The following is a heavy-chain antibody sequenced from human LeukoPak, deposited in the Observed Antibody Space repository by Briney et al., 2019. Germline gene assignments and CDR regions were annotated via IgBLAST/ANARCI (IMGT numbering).Heavy chain of an antibody. V-gene: IGHV4-39*07. CDR1: GGSIRSNSYY. CDR2: INHSGST. CDR3: ARGVGPVRGVIIWFDP. D-gene: IGHD3-10*01. J-gene: IGHJ5*02. Sequence: SETLSLTCTVSGGSIRSNSYYWTWIRQPPGKGLEWIGEINHSGSTNYNPSLKSRVTISVDTSKNQFSLKLSSVTAADTAVYYCARGVGPVRGVIIWFDPWGQGTLVTVSS.